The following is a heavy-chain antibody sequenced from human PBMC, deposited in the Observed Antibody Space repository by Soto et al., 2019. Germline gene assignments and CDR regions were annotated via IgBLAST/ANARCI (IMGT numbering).Heavy chain of an antibody. CDR2: IIPILGIA. Sequence: SVKVSCKASGGTFSSNTISWVRQAPGQGLEWMGRIIPILGIANYAQKFQGRVTITADKSTSTAYMELSSLRSEDTAVYYCARDCSSTSCYAYPWGQGTLVTVPQ. CDR3: ARDCSSTSCYAYP. CDR1: GGTFSSNT. V-gene: IGHV1-69*04. J-gene: IGHJ5*02. D-gene: IGHD2-2*01.